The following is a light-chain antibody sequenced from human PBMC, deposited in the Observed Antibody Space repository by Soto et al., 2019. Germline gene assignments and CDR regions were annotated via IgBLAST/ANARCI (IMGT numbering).Light chain of an antibody. V-gene: IGKV3-20*01. J-gene: IGKJ3*01. CDR3: KQYATSPAVT. Sequence: EIVLTQSPGTLSLTPGARATLSCRASESVSSNYFAWYQHKPGQAPRLLIYGASSRAAGIPDRFSGSGSGTAFTLTTSGLEPEDLAVFYCKQYATSPAVTFGPGTKVDIK. CDR2: GAS. CDR1: ESVSSNY.